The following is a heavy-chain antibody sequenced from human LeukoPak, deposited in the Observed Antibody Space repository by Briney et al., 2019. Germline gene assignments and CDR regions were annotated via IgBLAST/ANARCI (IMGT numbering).Heavy chain of an antibody. CDR2: ISGSGGST. CDR1: GFTFSSYA. D-gene: IGHD3-16*01. V-gene: IGHV3-23*01. CDR3: AKWSYDYVWGSYPLFDY. J-gene: IGHJ4*02. Sequence: PGGSLRLSCAASGFTFSSYAMSWVRQAPGKGLEWVSAISGSGGSTYYADSVKGRFTISRDNSKNTLYLQMNSLRAEDTAVYYCAKWSYDYVWGSYPLFDYWGQGTLVTVSS.